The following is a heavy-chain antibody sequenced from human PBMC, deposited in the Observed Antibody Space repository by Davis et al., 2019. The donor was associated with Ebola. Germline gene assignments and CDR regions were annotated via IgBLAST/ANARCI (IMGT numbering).Heavy chain of an antibody. CDR2: INHSGST. V-gene: IGHV4-34*01. CDR3: ARKAGDAY. CDR1: GGSINRYY. Sequence: PGGSLRLSCTVSGGSINRYYWSWIRQPPGKGLEWIGEINHSGSTNYNPSLKSRVTISVDTSKNQFSLKLSSVTAADTAVYYCARKAGDAYWGQGTLVTVSS. J-gene: IGHJ4*02. D-gene: IGHD7-27*01.